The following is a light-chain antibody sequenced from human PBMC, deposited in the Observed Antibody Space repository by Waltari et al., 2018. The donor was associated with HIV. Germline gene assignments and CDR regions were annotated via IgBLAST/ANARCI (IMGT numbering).Light chain of an antibody. J-gene: IGLJ2*01. V-gene: IGLV2-8*01. Sequence: QSALTQPPSASGSPGQSVTISCPRPSSDVGGYNYVSWYQQHPGKAPKLMIYGVNKRPSGVPDRFSGSKSGNTASLTVSGLQAEDEAEYYCSSYAGSNNVVFGGGTKLTVL. CDR1: SSDVGGYNY. CDR3: SSYAGSNNVV. CDR2: GVN.